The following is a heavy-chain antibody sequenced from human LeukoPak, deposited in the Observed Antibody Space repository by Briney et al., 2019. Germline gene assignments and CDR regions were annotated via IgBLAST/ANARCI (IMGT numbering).Heavy chain of an antibody. CDR1: GGSISSYC. J-gene: IGHJ5*02. D-gene: IGHD6-13*01. Sequence: SETLSLTCTVSGGSISSYCWSWVRQSPGKGLEWIGYIFTSGRTDYNPSLKSRVTISVDTSKNQFSLKLSSVTAADTAVYYCAGARIAARTYNWFDPWGQGTLVTVSS. CDR3: AGARIAARTYNWFDP. V-gene: IGHV4-4*09. CDR2: IFTSGRT.